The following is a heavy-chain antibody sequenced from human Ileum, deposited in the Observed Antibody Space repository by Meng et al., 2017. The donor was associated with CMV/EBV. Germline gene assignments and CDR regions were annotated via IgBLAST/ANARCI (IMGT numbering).Heavy chain of an antibody. D-gene: IGHD7-27*01. Sequence: QSHLGQSGTWVKKPGASVKASCKTSGYTFTNHNYAWVRQAPGQGLEWMGWISVHHGNTDYAQKYQDRVTMTRDTSTNTAHMELRRLTSDDTAMYYCARDNWGYDYWGQGTLVTVSS. J-gene: IGHJ4*02. V-gene: IGHV1-18*01. CDR1: GYTFTNHN. CDR2: ISVHHGNT. CDR3: ARDNWGYDY.